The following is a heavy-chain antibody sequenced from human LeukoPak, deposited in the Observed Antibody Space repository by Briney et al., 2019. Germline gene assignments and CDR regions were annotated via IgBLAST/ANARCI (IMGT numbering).Heavy chain of an antibody. CDR3: AKDEGNNYDGSGYYGTHFDC. CDR1: GFTFSSYS. D-gene: IGHD3-22*01. Sequence: GGSLRLSCAASGFTFSSYSMNWVRQAPGKGLEWVSSISSSSSYIYYADSVKGRFTISRDNAKNSLYLQMNSLRAEDTAVYFCAKDEGNNYDGSGYYGTHFDCWGQGSLVTVSS. V-gene: IGHV3-21*04. CDR2: ISSSSSYI. J-gene: IGHJ4*02.